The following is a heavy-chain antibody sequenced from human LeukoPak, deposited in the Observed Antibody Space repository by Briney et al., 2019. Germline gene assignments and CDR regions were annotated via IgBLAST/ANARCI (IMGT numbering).Heavy chain of an antibody. CDR2: VYHSGST. CDR1: DYSISSGNY. CDR3: ARNDSSGYFDY. Sequence: SSETLSLTCAVSDYSISSGNYWGWIRQPPGKGLEWIGSVYHSGSTHYSPSFKSRVTIAVDTSKNQFSLKLSSVTAADTAVYYCARNDSSGYFDYWGQGTLVTVSS. V-gene: IGHV4-38-2*01. J-gene: IGHJ4*02. D-gene: IGHD3-22*01.